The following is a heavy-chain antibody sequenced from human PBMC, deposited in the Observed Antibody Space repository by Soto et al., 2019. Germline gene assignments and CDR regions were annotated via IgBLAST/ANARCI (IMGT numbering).Heavy chain of an antibody. Sequence: SETLSLTSTVSGGSISSYYWSWIRQPPGKGLEWIGYIYYSGSTNYNPSLKSRVTISVDTSKNQFSLKLSSVTAADTAVYYCARALTGGSLYYFDYWGQGTLVTVS. CDR3: ARALTGGSLYYFDY. CDR2: IYYSGST. J-gene: IGHJ4*02. D-gene: IGHD7-27*01. V-gene: IGHV4-59*01. CDR1: GGSISSYY.